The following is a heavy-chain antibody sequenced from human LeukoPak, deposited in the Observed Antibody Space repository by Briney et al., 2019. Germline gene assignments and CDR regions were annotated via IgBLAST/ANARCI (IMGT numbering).Heavy chain of an antibody. CDR1: GYTFTCYY. D-gene: IGHD5-12*01. CDR2: INPNSGGT. V-gene: IGHV1-2*02. CDR3: ARAASNGYEFDY. Sequence: GASVKVSCKASGYTFTCYYMHWVRQAPGQGLEWMGWINPNSGGTNYAQKFQGRVTMTRDTSISTAYMELSRLRSDDTAVYYCARAASNGYEFDYWGQGTLVTVSS. J-gene: IGHJ4*02.